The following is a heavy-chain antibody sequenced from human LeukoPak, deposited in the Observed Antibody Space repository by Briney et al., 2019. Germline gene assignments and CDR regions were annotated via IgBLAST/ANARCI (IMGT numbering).Heavy chain of an antibody. D-gene: IGHD3-22*01. CDR2: IYYSGST. V-gene: IGHV4-39*01. Sequence: SETLSLICTVSGGSISSSSYYWGWIRQPPGKGLEWIGSIYYSGSTYYNPSLKSRVTISVDTSKNQFSLKLSSVTAADTAVYYCARQYYDSSGYYPFDYWGQGTLVTVSS. J-gene: IGHJ4*02. CDR3: ARQYYDSSGYYPFDY. CDR1: GGSISSSSYY.